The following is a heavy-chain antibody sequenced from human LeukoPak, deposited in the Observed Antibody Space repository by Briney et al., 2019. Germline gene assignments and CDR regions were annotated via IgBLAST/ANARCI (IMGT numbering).Heavy chain of an antibody. Sequence: GGSLRLSCAASGFTFSSYEMNWVRKAPGKGLGWVSYISSSGSTIYYADSVKGRFTISRDNAKNSLYLQMNSLRAEDTAVYYCAGGRGDYDYWGQGTLVTVSS. CDR1: GFTFSSYE. V-gene: IGHV3-48*03. J-gene: IGHJ4*02. CDR2: ISSSGSTI. CDR3: AGGRGDYDY. D-gene: IGHD2-21*02.